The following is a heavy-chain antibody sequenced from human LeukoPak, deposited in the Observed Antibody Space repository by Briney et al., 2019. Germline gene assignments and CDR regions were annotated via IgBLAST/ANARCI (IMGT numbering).Heavy chain of an antibody. CDR3: ARDLGGDYFDY. Sequence: PGGSLTLSCAASGFTFSSYSMNWVRQALGKGLEWVSSISSSSSYIYYADSVRGRFTISRDNAKNSLYLQMNSLRAEDTAVYYCARDLGGDYFDYWGQGTLVTVSS. J-gene: IGHJ4*02. CDR1: GFTFSSYS. V-gene: IGHV3-21*01. D-gene: IGHD1-26*01. CDR2: ISSSSSYI.